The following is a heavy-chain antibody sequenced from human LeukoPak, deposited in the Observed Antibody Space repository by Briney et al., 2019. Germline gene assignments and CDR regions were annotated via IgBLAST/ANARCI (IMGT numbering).Heavy chain of an antibody. CDR1: GYTFTSYD. Sequence: ASVKVSYKASGYTFTSYDINWVRQATGQGLEWMGWMNPNSGNTGYAQKFQGRVTMTRNTSISTAYMELSSLRSEDTAVYYCARAGRYFDWLLSPVDFDYWGQGTLVTVSS. CDR2: MNPNSGNT. V-gene: IGHV1-8*01. CDR3: ARAGRYFDWLLSPVDFDY. D-gene: IGHD3-9*01. J-gene: IGHJ4*02.